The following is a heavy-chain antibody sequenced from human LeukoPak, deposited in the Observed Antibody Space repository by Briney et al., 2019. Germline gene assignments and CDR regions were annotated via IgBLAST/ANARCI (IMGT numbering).Heavy chain of an antibody. CDR1: GYTFTSYG. D-gene: IGHD2-15*01. V-gene: IGHV1-18*01. CDR3: ARGRYCSGGSCYSDY. J-gene: IGHJ4*02. Sequence: ASVKVSCKASGYTFTSYGISWVRQAPGQGLEWMGWINTYKGNTQYAQRLQGRVTMTTDTSTNTAYMELGSLRSDDTAVYYCARGRYCSGGSCYSDYWGQGTLVTVSS. CDR2: INTYKGNT.